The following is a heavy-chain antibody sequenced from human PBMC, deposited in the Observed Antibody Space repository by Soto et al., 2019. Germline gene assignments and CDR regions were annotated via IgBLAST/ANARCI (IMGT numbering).Heavy chain of an antibody. J-gene: IGHJ6*02. CDR2: ISGSGGST. V-gene: IGHV3-23*01. CDR1: GFTFSSYA. Sequence: GEALKISCAASGFTFSSYAMSWVRQAPGKGVEWVSAISGSGGSTYYADSVKGRFTISRDNSKNTLYLQMNRLRAEDTAVYYCAKVRVTEQCQVLRGYYYYGMDVWGQGTTVTVSS. D-gene: IGHD3-10*01. CDR3: AKVRVTEQCQVLRGYYYYGMDV.